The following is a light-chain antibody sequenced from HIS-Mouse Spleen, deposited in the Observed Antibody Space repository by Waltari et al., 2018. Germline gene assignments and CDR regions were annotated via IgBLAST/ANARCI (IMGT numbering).Light chain of an antibody. Sequence: QLVLTQSPSASASLGASVKLTCTLSSGHSSYAIAWHQQQPEKGPRYLMKLNSDGSHSKGDVIPDRFSGSSSGAERYLTISSLQSEDEADYYCQTWGTGMVFGGGTKLTVL. CDR1: SGHSSYA. CDR3: QTWGTGMV. V-gene: IGLV4-69*01. J-gene: IGLJ3*02. CDR2: LNSDGSH.